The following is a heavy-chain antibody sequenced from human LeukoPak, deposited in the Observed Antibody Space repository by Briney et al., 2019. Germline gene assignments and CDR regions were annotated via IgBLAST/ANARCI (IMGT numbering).Heavy chain of an antibody. Sequence: GGSLRLSCAAAGFTFSKFAMHWVRQAPGKGLEWVSSISSSSSYIYYADSVKGRFTISRDNAKNSLYLQMNSLRAEDTAVYYCARDPNDYGDYYYYYYMDVWGKGTTVTISS. CDR2: ISSSSSYI. D-gene: IGHD4-17*01. CDR1: GFTFSKFA. V-gene: IGHV3-21*01. CDR3: ARDPNDYGDYYYYYYMDV. J-gene: IGHJ6*03.